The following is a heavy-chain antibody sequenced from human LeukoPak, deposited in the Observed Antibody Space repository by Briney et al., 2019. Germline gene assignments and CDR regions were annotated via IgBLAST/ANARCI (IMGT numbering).Heavy chain of an antibody. V-gene: IGHV3-21*01. CDR1: GFTFSSYS. Sequence: PGGSLRLSCAASGFTFSSYSMNWVRQAPGKGLEWVSSISSSSSYIYYADSVKGRFTISRDNAKNSLYPQMNSLRAEDTAVYYCARDGVESYYDSSGYYFDYWGQGTLVTVSS. J-gene: IGHJ4*02. CDR2: ISSSSSYI. D-gene: IGHD3-22*01. CDR3: ARDGVESYYDSSGYYFDY.